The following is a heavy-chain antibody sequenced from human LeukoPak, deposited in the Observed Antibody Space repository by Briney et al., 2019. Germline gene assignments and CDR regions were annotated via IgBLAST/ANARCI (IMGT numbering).Heavy chain of an antibody. CDR1: GGSISSYY. D-gene: IGHD6-13*01. J-gene: IGHJ5*02. CDR2: IYTSGST. CDR3: ARGWGIAAAGTVWFDP. V-gene: IGHV4-4*07. Sequence: SETLSLTCTVSGGSISSYYWSWIRQPAGKGLEWIGRIYTSGSTNYNPSLKSRVTMSVDTSKNQFSLKLSSVTAADTAVYYCARGWGIAAAGTVWFDPWGQGTLVTVSP.